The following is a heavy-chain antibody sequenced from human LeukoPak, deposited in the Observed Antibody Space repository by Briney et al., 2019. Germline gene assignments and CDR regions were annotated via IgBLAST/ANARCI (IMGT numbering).Heavy chain of an antibody. Sequence: ASVKVSCKASGYTFTSYYMHWVRQAPGQGLEWMGIINPSGGSTIYAQKLQGRVTMTRDTSTSTVYMELSRLRSEDTAVYYCASSFCMDVWGKGTTVTVSS. V-gene: IGHV1-46*03. CDR3: ASSFCMDV. CDR1: GYTFTSYY. J-gene: IGHJ6*03. CDR2: INPSGGST.